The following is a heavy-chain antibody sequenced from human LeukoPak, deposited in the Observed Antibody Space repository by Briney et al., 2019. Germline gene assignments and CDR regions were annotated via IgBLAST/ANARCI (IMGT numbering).Heavy chain of an antibody. CDR1: GSTFSRYW. V-gene: IGHV3-74*01. CDR2: VKSDGSET. Sequence: GGSLRLSCAASGSTFSRYWMHWVRQAPGKGLVWVSRVKSDGSETIYADSVKGRFTISRDNAKNTLYLQMDSLRAEDTAVYYCTTGIGNYYYYWGQGTLVTVAS. J-gene: IGHJ4*02. D-gene: IGHD3-10*01. CDR3: TTGIGNYYYY.